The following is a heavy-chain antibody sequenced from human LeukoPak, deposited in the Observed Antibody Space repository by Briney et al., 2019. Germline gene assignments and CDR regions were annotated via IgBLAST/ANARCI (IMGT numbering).Heavy chain of an antibody. Sequence: GGSLRLSCAASGFTFSSYAMSWVRQAPGKGLEWVSAISGSGGSTYYADSVKGRFTISRDNSKNTLYLQMNSLRAEDTAVYYCACPKMYDSSGYYYSFDYWGQGTLVTVSS. D-gene: IGHD3-22*01. V-gene: IGHV3-23*01. CDR3: ACPKMYDSSGYYYSFDY. CDR1: GFTFSSYA. J-gene: IGHJ4*02. CDR2: ISGSGGST.